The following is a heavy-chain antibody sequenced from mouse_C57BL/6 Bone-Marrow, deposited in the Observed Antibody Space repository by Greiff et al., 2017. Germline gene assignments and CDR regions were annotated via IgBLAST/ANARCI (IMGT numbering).Heavy chain of an antibody. CDR2: IRSKSNNYAT. D-gene: IGHD2-4*01. CDR3: VRHEGLRRFAY. CDR1: GFSFNTYA. J-gene: IGHJ3*01. V-gene: IGHV10-1*01. Sequence: EVKVVESGGGLVQPKGSLKLSCAASGFSFNTYAMNWVRQAPGKGLEWVARIRSKSNNYATYYADSVKDRFTISRDDSESVLYLQMNNLKTEDTAMYYCVRHEGLRRFAYWGQGTLVTVSA.